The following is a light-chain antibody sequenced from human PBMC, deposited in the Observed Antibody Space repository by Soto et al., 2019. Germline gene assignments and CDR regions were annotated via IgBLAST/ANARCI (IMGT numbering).Light chain of an antibody. CDR3: AAWDDSLNGVV. CDR2: ANI. CDR1: SSTIGSNT. J-gene: IGLJ2*01. Sequence: QSVLTQPPSASGTPGQGVTISCSGSSSTIGSNTVDWYQHLPGTAPKLLIYANIQRPSGVPDRFSGSKSGTSASLAIIGLQSEDEADYYCAAWDDSLNGVVFGGGTKVTVL. V-gene: IGLV1-44*01.